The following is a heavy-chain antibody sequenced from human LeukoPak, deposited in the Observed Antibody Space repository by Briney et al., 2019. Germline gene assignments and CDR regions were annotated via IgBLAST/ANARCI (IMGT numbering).Heavy chain of an antibody. Sequence: GSSVKVSCKASGGTFSSYTISWVRQALGQGLEWMGRIIPILGIANYAQKFQGRVTITADKSTSTAYMELSSLRYEDTAVYYCARDLVLVGQDPWGQGTLVTVSS. CDR2: IIPILGIA. CDR1: GGTFSSYT. J-gene: IGHJ5*02. D-gene: IGHD2-15*01. V-gene: IGHV1-69*04. CDR3: ARDLVLVGQDP.